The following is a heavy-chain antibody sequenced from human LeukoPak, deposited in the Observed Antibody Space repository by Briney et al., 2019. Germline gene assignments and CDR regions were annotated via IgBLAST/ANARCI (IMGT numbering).Heavy chain of an antibody. D-gene: IGHD3/OR15-3a*01. J-gene: IGHJ4*02. CDR2: IKSKTDGRTT. Sequence: PGGSLRLSCAASGFTFSNAWMSWVRQAPGKGLEWVGRIKSKTDGRTTDYAAPVKGRFTISRDDSKNTLYLQMNSLKTEDTAVYYCTGFDMLFRAPSDDYWGQGTLVTVSS. CDR1: GFTFSNAW. CDR3: TGFDMLFRAPSDDY. V-gene: IGHV3-15*01.